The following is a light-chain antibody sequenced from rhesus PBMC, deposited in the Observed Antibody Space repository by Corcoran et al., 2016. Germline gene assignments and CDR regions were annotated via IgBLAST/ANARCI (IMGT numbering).Light chain of an antibody. CDR2: AAS. CDR1: QGISES. CDR3: LQGYSTPFT. J-gene: IGKJ3*01. V-gene: IGKV1-36*02. Sequence: DIQMTQSPSSLSASVGDRVTITCRASQGISESLSWYQQKQGKAPKRLVYAASILESGVPSRLSGGGSGTEFTLTSSSLHPEDFAAYYCLQGYSTPFTFGPGTKLDIK.